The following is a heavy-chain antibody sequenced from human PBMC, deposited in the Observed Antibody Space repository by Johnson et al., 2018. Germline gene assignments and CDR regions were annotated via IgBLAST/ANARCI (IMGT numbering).Heavy chain of an antibody. Sequence: QVQLVQSGGGVVQPGRSLRLSCAASGFTFSSYGMHWVRQAPGKGLEWVAVISYDGSNKYYADSVKGRFTISRDNSKNTLYLQMNSLRAEDTAVYYCAKDRRHYYDSSGYSSFDYWGQGTLVTVSS. V-gene: IGHV3-30*18. CDR3: AKDRRHYYDSSGYSSFDY. CDR1: GFTFSSYG. CDR2: ISYDGSNK. D-gene: IGHD3-22*01. J-gene: IGHJ4*02.